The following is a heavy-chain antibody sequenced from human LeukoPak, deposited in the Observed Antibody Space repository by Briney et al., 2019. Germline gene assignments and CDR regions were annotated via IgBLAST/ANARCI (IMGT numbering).Heavy chain of an antibody. V-gene: IGHV3-48*01. CDR1: GFTFSNYN. D-gene: IGHD1-14*01. CDR3: ATTTAFDY. Sequence: GGSLRLSCAASGFTFSNYNINWVRQAPGKGLEWISYISRSGTTMFYADSVKGRFTISRDNAKNSLFLQMTSLRADDTAIYYCATTTAFDYWGLGTLVIVSS. J-gene: IGHJ4*02. CDR2: ISRSGTTM.